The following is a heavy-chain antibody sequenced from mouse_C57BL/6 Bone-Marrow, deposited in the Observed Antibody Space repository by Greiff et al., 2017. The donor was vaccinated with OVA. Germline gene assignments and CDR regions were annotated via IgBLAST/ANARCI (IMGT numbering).Heavy chain of an antibody. CDR2: IDPSDSYT. J-gene: IGHJ3*01. CDR1: GYTFTSYW. CDR3: ARGAYYPAWFAY. D-gene: IGHD1-1*02. V-gene: IGHV1-69*01. Sequence: QVQLQQPGAELVMPGASVKLSCKASGYTFTSYWMHWVKQRPGQGLEWIGEIDPSDSYTNYNQKLKGKSTLTVDKSSSTAYMQLSSLTSEDSAVYYCARGAYYPAWFAYWGQGTLVTVSA.